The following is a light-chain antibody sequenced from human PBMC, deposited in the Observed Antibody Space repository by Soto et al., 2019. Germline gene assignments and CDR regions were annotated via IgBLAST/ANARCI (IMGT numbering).Light chain of an antibody. CDR3: QQYNTYYPERT. CDR1: QSIGRW. CDR2: DAS. Sequence: DIQMTQSPSTLSAFVGDRVTITCRASQSIGRWLAWYQQKPGKAPKLLIYDASSLESGVPSTFSGSGSGTEFTLTIRSLQPDDFATYYCQQYNTYYPERTFGQGTKVEVQ. V-gene: IGKV1-5*01. J-gene: IGKJ1*01.